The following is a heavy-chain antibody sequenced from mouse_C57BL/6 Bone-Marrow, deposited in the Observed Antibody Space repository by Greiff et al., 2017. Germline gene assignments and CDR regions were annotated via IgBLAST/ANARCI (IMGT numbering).Heavy chain of an antibody. J-gene: IGHJ2*01. Sequence: QVQLQESGPGILQPSQTLSLTCSFSGFSLSTFGMGVGWIRQPSGKGLEWLAHIWWDDDKYYNPALKRRLTISKDTSKNQVFLKIANVHTADTATYYCARIYLDYFDYWGQGTTLTVSS. D-gene: IGHD5-1*01. CDR1: GFSLSTFGMG. CDR2: IWWDDDK. V-gene: IGHV8-8*01. CDR3: ARIYLDYFDY.